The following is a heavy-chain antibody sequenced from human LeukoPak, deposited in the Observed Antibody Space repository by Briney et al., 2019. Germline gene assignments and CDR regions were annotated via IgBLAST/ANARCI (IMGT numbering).Heavy chain of an antibody. CDR1: GFTFSNYG. CDR3: AKATGTTVTVSPNY. Sequence: PGGSLRLSCAASGFTFSNYGMNWVRQAPGKGLEWVSFISSSTSSTYYADSVKGRFTISRDNSKNTLYLQMNSLRAEDTAVYYCAKATGTTVTVSPNYWGQGTLVTVSS. D-gene: IGHD4-17*01. J-gene: IGHJ4*02. CDR2: ISSSTSST. V-gene: IGHV3-23*01.